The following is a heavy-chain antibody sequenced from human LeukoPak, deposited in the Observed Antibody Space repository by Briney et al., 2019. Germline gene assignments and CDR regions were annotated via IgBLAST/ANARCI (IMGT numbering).Heavy chain of an antibody. CDR1: GFTVSSNY. Sequence: GGSLRLSCAASGFTVSSNYMGWVRQAPGKGLEWVSVVYSGGRTYYADSVKDRFTISKDNSKNTLYLQVNSLRAEDTAMYYCAREAVAVAGHFDYWGQGTLVTVSS. D-gene: IGHD6-19*01. J-gene: IGHJ4*02. CDR2: VYSGGRT. V-gene: IGHV3-53*01. CDR3: AREAVAVAGHFDY.